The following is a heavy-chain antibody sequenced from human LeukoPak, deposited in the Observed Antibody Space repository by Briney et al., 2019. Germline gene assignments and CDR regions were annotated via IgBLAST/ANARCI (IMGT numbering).Heavy chain of an antibody. D-gene: IGHD3-9*01. V-gene: IGHV1-8*01. CDR2: MNPGSGDT. Sequence: ASVTVSCKASGYTFTTHDLTWVRQATGHGVEWMGWMNPGSGDTAYAQKVQGRVTMTRDTSMSTAYMELNSLGSEDTAIYYCARGLGDYNTDWFPVSGYWGQGTPVTLSS. CDR1: GYTFTTHD. CDR3: ARGLGDYNTDWFPVSGY. J-gene: IGHJ4*02.